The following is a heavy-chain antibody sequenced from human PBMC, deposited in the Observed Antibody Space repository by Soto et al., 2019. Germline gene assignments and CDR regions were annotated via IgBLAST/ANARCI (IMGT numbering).Heavy chain of an antibody. CDR2: ISYSGST. Sequence: QVQLQESGPGLVKPSQTLSLTCTVSGGSISSGDYYWSWIRQPPGKGLEWIGYISYSGSTYYNPSLKSRVTISVDTSKNQFSLKLSSVTAADTAVYYCARERDYYGSGSTYFDYWGQGTLVTVSS. V-gene: IGHV4-30-4*01. J-gene: IGHJ4*02. CDR1: GGSISSGDYY. D-gene: IGHD3-10*01. CDR3: ARERDYYGSGSTYFDY.